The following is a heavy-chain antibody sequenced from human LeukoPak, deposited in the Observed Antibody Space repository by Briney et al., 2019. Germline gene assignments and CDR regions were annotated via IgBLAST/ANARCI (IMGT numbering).Heavy chain of an antibody. V-gene: IGHV3-23*01. CDR2: FSPSGGGT. J-gene: IGHJ4*02. Sequence: GGSLRLSCAASGFTFSNYAMSWVRQAPGKGLEWVSAFSPSGGGTYYADSVKGRFTISRDNSKNTLYLQMNSLRAEDTAVYYCAKAGSRYSSSWFDYWGQGTLVTVSS. CDR3: AKAGSRYSSSWFDY. CDR1: GFTFSNYA. D-gene: IGHD6-13*01.